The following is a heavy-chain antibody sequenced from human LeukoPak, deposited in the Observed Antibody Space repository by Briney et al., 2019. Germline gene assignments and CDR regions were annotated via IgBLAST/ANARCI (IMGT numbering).Heavy chain of an antibody. CDR1: GGSISSSSYY. V-gene: IGHV4-39*01. CDR3: ARQPSGGIAAAAAWFDP. Sequence: SETLSLTCTVSGGSISSSSYYWGWIRQPPGKGLEWIGSIYYSGSTYYNPSLKSRVTISVDTSKNQFSLKLSSMTAADTAVYYCARQPSGGIAAAAAWFDPWGQGTLVTVSS. J-gene: IGHJ5*02. CDR2: IYYSGST. D-gene: IGHD6-13*01.